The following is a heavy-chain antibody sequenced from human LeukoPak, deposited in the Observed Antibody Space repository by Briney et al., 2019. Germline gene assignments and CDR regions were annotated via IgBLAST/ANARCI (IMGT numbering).Heavy chain of an antibody. Sequence: SETLSLTCTVSGGSISSYYWSWIRQPPGKGLEWIGYIYYSGSTNYNPSLKSRVTISVDTSKNQFSLKLSSVTAADTAVYYCARGPYSGSFTRWGQGTLVTVSS. CDR3: ARGPYSGSFTR. V-gene: IGHV4-59*01. D-gene: IGHD1-26*01. CDR2: IYYSGST. CDR1: GGSISSYY. J-gene: IGHJ4*02.